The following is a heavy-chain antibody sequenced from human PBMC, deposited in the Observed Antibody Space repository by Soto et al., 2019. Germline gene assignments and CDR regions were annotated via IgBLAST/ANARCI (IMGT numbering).Heavy chain of an antibody. CDR2: IIPIFGTT. CDR1: ADSFSSYG. D-gene: IGHD3-3*01. Sequence: QVQLVQSGAEVKEPGSAVKVSCKAPADSFSSYGISWVRQAPGQGLEWMGGIIPIFGTTNYAEKFQGRVTITADKSTNTAYMELRSLRSEDTALSYWARAFPDCWVEPGVVRAYLDNWARGPLVTASS. CDR3: ARAFPDCWVEPGVVRAYLDN. J-gene: IGHJ4*02. V-gene: IGHV1-69*06.